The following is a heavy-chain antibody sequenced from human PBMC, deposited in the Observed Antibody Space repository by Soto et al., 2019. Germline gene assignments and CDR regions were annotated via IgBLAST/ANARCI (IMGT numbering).Heavy chain of an antibody. D-gene: IGHD3-3*01. CDR2: VYYMGAT. J-gene: IGHJ2*01. Sequence: QTPGKELEWIGYVYYMGATNYNPSLRSRVTMSVDTSKNQFSLKLNSVTAADTAVYYCAREWLFFFCRAEDGIRRTVPVSAFLLNRSSDL. V-gene: IGHV4-59*01. CDR3: AREWLFFFCRAEDGIRRTVPVSAFLLNRSSDL.